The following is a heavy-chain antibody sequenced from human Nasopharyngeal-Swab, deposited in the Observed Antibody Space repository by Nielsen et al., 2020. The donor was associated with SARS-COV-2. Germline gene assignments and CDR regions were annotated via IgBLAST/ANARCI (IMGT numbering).Heavy chain of an antibody. CDR3: ATLGEVSGLDY. CDR1: GGTFSRHA. J-gene: IGHJ4*02. Sequence: SVKVSCKTSGGTFSRHAIHWVRQAPGQGLVWMGGIIPVLRTTKYAPKFQGRVSITADESTSTAYMELSSLRSEDTALFYCATLGEVSGLDYWGQGSLVTVSS. CDR2: IIPVLRTT. D-gene: IGHD6-19*01. V-gene: IGHV1-69*13.